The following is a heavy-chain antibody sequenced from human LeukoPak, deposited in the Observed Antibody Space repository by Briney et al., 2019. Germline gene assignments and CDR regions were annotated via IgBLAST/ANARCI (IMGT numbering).Heavy chain of an antibody. CDR2: ISSSSSYI. Sequence: GGSLRLSCAASGFAFSSYSMNWVRQAPGTGLEGVSSISSSSSYIHYEDPVKGRFTISRDNAKNSLYLQMNSLRAEDTAVYSCARAHYYDSSGSTDAFDIWGQGTMVTVSS. V-gene: IGHV3-21*01. CDR1: GFAFSSYS. J-gene: IGHJ3*02. CDR3: ARAHYYDSSGSTDAFDI. D-gene: IGHD3-22*01.